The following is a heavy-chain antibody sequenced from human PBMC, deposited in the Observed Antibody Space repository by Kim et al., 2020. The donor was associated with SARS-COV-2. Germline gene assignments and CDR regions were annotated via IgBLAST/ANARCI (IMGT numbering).Heavy chain of an antibody. D-gene: IGHD3-22*01. J-gene: IGHJ3*02. CDR2: IIPIFGTA. CDR3: ARGNDYYDSSGHHAFDI. Sequence: SVKVSCKASGGTFSSYAISWVRQAPGQGLEWMGGIIPIFGTANYAQKFQGRVTITADESTSTAYMELSSLRSEDTAVYYCARGNDYYDSSGHHAFDIWGQGTMVTVSS. CDR1: GGTFSSYA. V-gene: IGHV1-69*13.